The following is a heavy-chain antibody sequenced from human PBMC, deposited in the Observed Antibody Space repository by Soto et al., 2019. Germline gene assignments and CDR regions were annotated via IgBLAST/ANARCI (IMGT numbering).Heavy chain of an antibody. CDR1: GGTFSSYT. Sequence: QVQLVQSGAEVKKPGSSVKVSCKASGGTFSSYTISWVRQAPGQGREWMGRIIPILGIANYAQKFQGRVTITADKSTSTAYLERSSLRSEDTAVYYCASRVITSQHIVIPDYGMDVWGQGTTVTVSS. CDR2: IIPILGIA. CDR3: ASRVITSQHIVIPDYGMDV. J-gene: IGHJ6*02. D-gene: IGHD3-16*02. V-gene: IGHV1-69*02.